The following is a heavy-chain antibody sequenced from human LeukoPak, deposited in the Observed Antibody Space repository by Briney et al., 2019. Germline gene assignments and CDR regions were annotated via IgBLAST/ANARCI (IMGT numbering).Heavy chain of an antibody. V-gene: IGHV3-23*01. CDR2: ISGSGGST. Sequence: PGGSLRLSCAASGFTFSSYAMSWVRQAPGKGLEWVSAISGSGGSTYYADSVKGRFTISRDNSKNTLYLQMNSLRAEETAVYYCAKADSSGWYRFDYWGQVTLVTVSS. CDR1: GFTFSSYA. CDR3: AKADSSGWYRFDY. D-gene: IGHD6-19*01. J-gene: IGHJ4*02.